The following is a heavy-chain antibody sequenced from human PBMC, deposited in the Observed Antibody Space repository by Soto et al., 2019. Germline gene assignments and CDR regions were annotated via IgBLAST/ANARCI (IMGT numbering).Heavy chain of an antibody. Sequence: QVQLVESGGGVVQPGRSLRLSCAASGFSFSSYAMRWVRQAPGKGLEWVAVISYDGSKKYYADSVKGRFTISRDNSKNTLYLQMNSLRAEDTAVYYCARGGLGIAVAGSYYYYGMDVWGQGTTVTVSS. CDR3: ARGGLGIAVAGSYYYYGMDV. V-gene: IGHV3-30-3*01. CDR1: GFSFSSYA. CDR2: ISYDGSKK. D-gene: IGHD6-19*01. J-gene: IGHJ6*02.